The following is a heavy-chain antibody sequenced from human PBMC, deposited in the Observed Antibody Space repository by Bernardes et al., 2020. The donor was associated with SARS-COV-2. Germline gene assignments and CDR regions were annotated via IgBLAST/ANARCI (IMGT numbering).Heavy chain of an antibody. J-gene: IGHJ4*02. V-gene: IGHV1-69*13. D-gene: IGHD3-22*01. Sequence: SVKVSCKASGGTFSSYAISWVRQAPGQGLEWMGGIIPIFGTANYAQKFQGRVTITADESTSTAYMELSSLRSEDTAVYYCARGPGRITMIVATYYFDYWGQGTLVTVSS. CDR1: GGTFSSYA. CDR2: IIPIFGTA. CDR3: ARGPGRITMIVATYYFDY.